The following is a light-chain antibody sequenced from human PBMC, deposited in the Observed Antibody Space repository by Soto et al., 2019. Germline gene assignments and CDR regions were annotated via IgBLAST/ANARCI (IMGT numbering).Light chain of an antibody. V-gene: IGLV2-11*01. Sequence: QSALTQPRSVSGSPGQTVTISCTGTSSNVGEDNYVSWYQQHPGKAPKLVIYDDSNRPSGVPDRFSGSKSGNTASLTISGLQAEDEADYYCCSFAGSYTCWVFGGGTKVTVL. J-gene: IGLJ3*02. CDR3: CSFAGSYTCWV. CDR2: DDS. CDR1: SSNVGEDNY.